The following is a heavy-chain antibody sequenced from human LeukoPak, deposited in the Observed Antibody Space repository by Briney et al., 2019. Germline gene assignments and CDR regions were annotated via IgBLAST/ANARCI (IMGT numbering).Heavy chain of an antibody. CDR2: ISAYNGNT. CDR3: ARDLGIAAAGTPDY. D-gene: IGHD6-13*01. CDR1: GYTFTSYG. Sequence: ASVKVSCKASGYTFTSYGISWVRQAPGQGLEWMGWISAYNGNTNYAQKLQGRVTMTTDTSTSTAYMELRSLGSDDTAVYYCARDLGIAAAGTPDYWGQGTLVPVSS. V-gene: IGHV1-18*01. J-gene: IGHJ4*02.